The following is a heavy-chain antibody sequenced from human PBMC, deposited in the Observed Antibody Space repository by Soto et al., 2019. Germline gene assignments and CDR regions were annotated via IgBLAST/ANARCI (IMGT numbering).Heavy chain of an antibody. CDR1: GGSISSSGYC. Sequence: SETLSLTCTVSGGSISSSGYCWGWIRQSPGKGLEWIGTIFYSGTTYYNPSLESRITISQDTSNNQFSLKLTSVTAADTAVYYCARHYYDSSGYPAPYYHGMDVWGQGTTVTVSS. CDR3: ARHYYDSSGYPAPYYHGMDV. J-gene: IGHJ6*02. CDR2: IFYSGTT. D-gene: IGHD3-22*01. V-gene: IGHV4-39*01.